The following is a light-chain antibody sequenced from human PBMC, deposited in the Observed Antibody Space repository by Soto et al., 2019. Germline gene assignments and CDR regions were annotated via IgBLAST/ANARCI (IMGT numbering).Light chain of an antibody. J-gene: IGKJ1*01. CDR1: QGISSY. V-gene: IGKV1-9*01. Sequence: DIQLTQSPSFLSASVGDRVTITCRASQGISSYLAWYQQKPGKAPKLLIYAASTLQSGVPSRFSGSGSGTDFTLTISSLQPEDFATYYCQQLNSQGTFGRGTKVDIK. CDR2: AAS. CDR3: QQLNSQGT.